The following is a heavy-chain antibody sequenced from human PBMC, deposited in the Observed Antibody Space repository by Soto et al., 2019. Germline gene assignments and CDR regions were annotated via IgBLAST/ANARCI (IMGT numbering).Heavy chain of an antibody. V-gene: IGHV4-34*01. Sequence: SETLSLTCAVYGGSFSGYYWSWIRQPPGKGLEWIGEINHSGSTNYNPSLKSRVNISVDTSKNQFSLKLSSVTAADTAVYFCVRGPRVNYYGSGSYYGPTYWGQGTLVTVSS. J-gene: IGHJ4*02. CDR2: INHSGST. D-gene: IGHD3-10*01. CDR3: VRGPRVNYYGSGSYYGPTY. CDR1: GGSFSGYY.